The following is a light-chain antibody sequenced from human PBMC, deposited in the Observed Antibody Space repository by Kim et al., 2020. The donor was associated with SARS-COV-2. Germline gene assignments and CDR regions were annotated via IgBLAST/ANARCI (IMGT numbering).Light chain of an antibody. CDR1: SGRVARRY. V-gene: IGLV6-57*03. CDR2: ERD. Sequence: GKSGTHARARASGRVARRYGKWGQQRTGSGPTSRMSERDQRPCGVPERFSGSIDSPGRSAVLTIARLRTEDEADYYCQSDDRSTLVFGGGTQLTVL. J-gene: IGLJ2*01. CDR3: QSDDRSTLV.